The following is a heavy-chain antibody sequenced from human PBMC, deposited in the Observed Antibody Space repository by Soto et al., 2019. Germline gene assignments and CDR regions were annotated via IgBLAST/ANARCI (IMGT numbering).Heavy chain of an antibody. J-gene: IGHJ5*02. CDR3: ERNEEWLLPNNWFDP. V-gene: IGHV1-2*02. D-gene: IGHD3-22*01. Sequence: SVKVSFRASGYTFTGYYMHWVRQAPGQGLEWMGWINPNSGGTNYAQKFQGRVTMTRDTSISTAYMELSRLRSDDTAVYYCERNEEWLLPNNWFDPWGQGTLVTVYS. CDR2: INPNSGGT. CDR1: GYTFTGYY.